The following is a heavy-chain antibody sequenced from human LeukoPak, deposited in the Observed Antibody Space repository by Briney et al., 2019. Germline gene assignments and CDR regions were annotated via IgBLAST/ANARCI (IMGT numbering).Heavy chain of an antibody. J-gene: IGHJ4*02. CDR1: GFTFSSYA. V-gene: IGHV3-21*01. CDR3: ARDPRAGSYSDY. D-gene: IGHD1-26*01. CDR2: ISSSSSYI. Sequence: PGGSLRLSCAASGFTFSSYAMSWVRQAPGKGLEWVSSISSSSSYIYYADSVKGRFTISRDNAKNSLYLQMNSLRAEDTAVYYCARDPRAGSYSDYWGQGTLVTVSS.